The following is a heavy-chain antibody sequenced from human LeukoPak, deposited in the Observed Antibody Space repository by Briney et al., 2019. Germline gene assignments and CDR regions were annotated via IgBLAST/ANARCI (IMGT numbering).Heavy chain of an antibody. CDR1: GGSISSSSYY. V-gene: IGHV4-39*01. CDR2: IYYSGST. Sequence: PSETLSLTCTVSGGSISSSSYYWGWTRQPPGKGLEWIGSIYYSGSTYYNPSLKSRVTKSVDTSKNQFSLKLSSVTAGARAVYYCARRVSGRYSFDYWGQGTLVTVSS. D-gene: IGHD1-26*01. J-gene: IGHJ4*02. CDR3: ARRVSGRYSFDY.